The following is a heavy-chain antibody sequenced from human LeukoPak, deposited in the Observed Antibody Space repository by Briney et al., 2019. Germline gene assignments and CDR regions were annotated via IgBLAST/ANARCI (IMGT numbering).Heavy chain of an antibody. J-gene: IGHJ5*02. Sequence: GGSLKISCKGSGYSFTSYWIGWVRQMPGKGLEWMGIIYPGDSDTRYSPSFQGQVTISADKSISTAYLQWSSLKASDTAMYYCARHGGYCSSTSCYASWFDPWGQGTLVTVSS. D-gene: IGHD2-2*03. CDR3: ARHGGYCSSTSCYASWFDP. CDR2: IYPGDSDT. CDR1: GYSFTSYW. V-gene: IGHV5-51*01.